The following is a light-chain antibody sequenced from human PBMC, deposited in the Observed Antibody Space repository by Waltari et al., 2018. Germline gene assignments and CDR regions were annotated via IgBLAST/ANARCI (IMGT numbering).Light chain of an antibody. CDR2: DVN. V-gene: IGLV2-8*01. CDR1: SSDIGGYKF. J-gene: IGLJ2*01. CDR3: SSYGGKNNLI. Sequence: QSALTQPPSASGSPGQSVTISCTGTSSDIGGYKFVSWFQQHPGKAPKPVIYDVNEGPSWVPYRFSGSKSGITATLTVSGLQADYEADYYCSSYGGKNNLIFGGGTTLTV.